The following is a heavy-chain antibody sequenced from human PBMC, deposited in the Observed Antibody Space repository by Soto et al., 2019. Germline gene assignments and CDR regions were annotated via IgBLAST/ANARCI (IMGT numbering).Heavy chain of an antibody. CDR1: GFTFSSYG. J-gene: IGHJ4*02. CDR3: EKGGVDVTSVIN. V-gene: IGHV3-30*18. D-gene: IGHD5-12*01. CDR2: ISYDGSNR. Sequence: QVHLVESGGGVVQPGRSLRLSCAASGFTFSSYGMHWVRQAPGKGLEWVAVISYDGSNRNYAESVKGRFTISRDNSKNTLFLQLSSLGPEDTAGYYCEKGGVDVTSVINWGQGTLFSVSS.